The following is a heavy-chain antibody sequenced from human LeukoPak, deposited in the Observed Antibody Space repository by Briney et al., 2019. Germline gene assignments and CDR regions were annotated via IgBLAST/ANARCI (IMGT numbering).Heavy chain of an antibody. V-gene: IGHV1-3*01. CDR3: ARENGYDRSLDH. Sequence: RASVKVSCTASGYTFTSYAMHWVRQAPGQRLEWMGWINAGNGNTKYSQKFQGRVTITRDTSASTAYMELSSLRSEDTAVYYCARENGYDRSLDHWGQGTLVTVSS. J-gene: IGHJ4*02. CDR1: GYTFTSYA. CDR2: INAGNGNT. D-gene: IGHD3-22*01.